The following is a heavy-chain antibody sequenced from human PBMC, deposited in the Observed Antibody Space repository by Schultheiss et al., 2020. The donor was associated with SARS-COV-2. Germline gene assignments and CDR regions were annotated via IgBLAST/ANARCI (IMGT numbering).Heavy chain of an antibody. D-gene: IGHD4-17*01. CDR1: GFTFSSYA. Sequence: GGSLRLSCAASGFTFSSYAMSWVRQAPGKGLEWVSAISGSGGSTYYADSVKGRFTLSRDNSKSTVYLQMDNLRADDTAVYYCAKACGDYGYFDYWGQGTLVTVSS. J-gene: IGHJ4*02. V-gene: IGHV3-23*01. CDR2: ISGSGGST. CDR3: AKACGDYGYFDY.